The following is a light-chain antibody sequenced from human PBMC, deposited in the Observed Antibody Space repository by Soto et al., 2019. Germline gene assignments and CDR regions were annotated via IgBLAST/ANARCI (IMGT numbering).Light chain of an antibody. CDR3: AAWDGSLNGYV. CDR2: SND. V-gene: IGLV1-44*01. CDR1: SSNIGSNT. J-gene: IGLJ1*01. Sequence: QSVLTQPPSASGTPGQRVTIPCSGSSSNIGSNTVNWYQQLPGTAPKLLIYSNDQRPSGVPDRFSGSKSGTSASLAISGLQSEDEADYYCAAWDGSLNGYVFGTGTKVTVL.